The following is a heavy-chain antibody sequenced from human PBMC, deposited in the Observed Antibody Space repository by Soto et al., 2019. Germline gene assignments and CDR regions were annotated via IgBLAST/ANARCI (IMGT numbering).Heavy chain of an antibody. CDR1: GYTYTGNS. J-gene: IGHJ5*02. Sequence: GASVKTCWKACGYTYTGNSMRWVRQSPGEGLEWMGWINPYSGGADYAQSFQGRVTMTRDTSISTVYMELSRLRFDDTAVYYCARVIRGAYYNSPLDTWGQRTVVTVPS. CDR2: INPYSGGA. D-gene: IGHD3-10*01. CDR3: ARVIRGAYYNSPLDT. V-gene: IGHV1-2*02.